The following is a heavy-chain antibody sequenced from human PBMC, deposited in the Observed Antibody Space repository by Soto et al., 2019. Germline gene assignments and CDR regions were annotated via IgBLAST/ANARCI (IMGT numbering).Heavy chain of an antibody. CDR1: GGLFSSYA. J-gene: IGHJ4*02. CDR2: IIHVFGTP. D-gene: IGHD2-15*01. CDR3: ARGGGPYVWFNEF. V-gene: IGHV1-69*01. Sequence: QEQLVQSGAEVKRPGSSVKLSCKDSGGLFSSYAISWVRQAPGQGLEWVGGIIHVFGTPYYAQKLQGRVTITADESTNTAYMEMSSLTSEDTAIYYCARGGGPYVWFNEFWGQGSLVTVSS.